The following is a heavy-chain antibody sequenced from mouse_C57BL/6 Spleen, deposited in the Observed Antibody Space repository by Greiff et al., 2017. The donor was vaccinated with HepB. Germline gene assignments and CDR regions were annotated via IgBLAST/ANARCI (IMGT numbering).Heavy chain of an antibody. V-gene: IGHV1-50*01. Sequence: VQLQQPGAELVKPGASVKLSCKASGYTFTSYWMQWVKQRPGQGLEWIGEIDPSDSYTNYNQKFKGKATLTVDTSSSTAYMQLSSLTSEDSAVYYCARGDTDYGSSYHFDYWGQGTTLTVSS. D-gene: IGHD1-1*01. CDR1: GYTFTSYW. CDR2: IDPSDSYT. J-gene: IGHJ2*01. CDR3: ARGDTDYGSSYHFDY.